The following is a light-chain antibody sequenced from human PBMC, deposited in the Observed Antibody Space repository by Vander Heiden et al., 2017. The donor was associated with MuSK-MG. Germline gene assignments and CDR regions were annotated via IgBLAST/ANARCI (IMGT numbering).Light chain of an antibody. CDR3: RQDYNYPRT. Sequence: ALQMTQSPSSLSASVGDRVTITCRASQGIRNDLGWYQQKPGKAPKLLIYAASSLQSGVPSRFSGSGSGTDFTLTISSLQPEDFATYYCRQDYNYPRTFGQGTKVEIK. V-gene: IGKV1-6*01. J-gene: IGKJ1*01. CDR1: QGIRND. CDR2: AAS.